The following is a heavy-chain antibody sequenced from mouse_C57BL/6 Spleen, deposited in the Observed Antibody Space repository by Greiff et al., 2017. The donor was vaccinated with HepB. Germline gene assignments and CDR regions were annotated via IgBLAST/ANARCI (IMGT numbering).Heavy chain of an antibody. CDR1: GYAFSSSW. J-gene: IGHJ1*03. V-gene: IGHV1-82*01. CDR3: ARLGYDSYWYFDV. Sequence: VQLQQSGPELVKPGASVKISCKASGYAFSSSWMNWVKQRPGKGLEWIGRIYPGDGDTNYNGKFKGKATLTADKSSSTAYMQLSSLTSEDSAVYFGARLGYDSYWYFDVWGTGTTVTVSS. CDR2: IYPGDGDT. D-gene: IGHD2-4*01.